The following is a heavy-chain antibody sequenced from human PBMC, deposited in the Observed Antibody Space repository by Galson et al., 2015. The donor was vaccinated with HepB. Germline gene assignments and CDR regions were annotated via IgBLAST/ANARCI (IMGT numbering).Heavy chain of an antibody. V-gene: IGHV1-69*13. Sequence: SVKVSCKASGGTFSSYAISWVRQAPGQGLEWMGGIIPIFGTANYAQKFQGRVTITADESTSTAYMELSSLRSEDTAVYYCARDPSSATCTNGVCYAYYFDYWGQGTLVTVSS. D-gene: IGHD2-8*01. J-gene: IGHJ4*02. CDR2: IIPIFGTA. CDR1: GGTFSSYA. CDR3: ARDPSSATCTNGVCYAYYFDY.